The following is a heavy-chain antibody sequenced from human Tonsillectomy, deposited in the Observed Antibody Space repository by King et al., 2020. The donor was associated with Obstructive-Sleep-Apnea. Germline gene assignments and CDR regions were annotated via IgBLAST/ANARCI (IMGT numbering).Heavy chain of an antibody. CDR1: GFTFSSYS. D-gene: IGHD3-22*01. V-gene: IGHV3-21*01. Sequence: VQLVESGGGLVKPGGSLRLSCAASGFTFSSYSMNWVRQAPGKGLEWVSSISGSSSYIYYADSVKGRFTISRDNAKNSLYLQMNSLRAEDTAVYYCARGGGSGYYVYYFDYWGQGTLVTVSS. CDR3: ARGGGSGYYVYYFDY. CDR2: ISGSSSYI. J-gene: IGHJ4*02.